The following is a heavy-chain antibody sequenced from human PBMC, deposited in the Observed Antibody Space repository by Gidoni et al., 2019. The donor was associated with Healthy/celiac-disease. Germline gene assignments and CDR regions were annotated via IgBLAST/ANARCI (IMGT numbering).Heavy chain of an antibody. CDR1: GYTVSSYS. V-gene: IGHV3-48*02. CDR2: ISSRSSTI. D-gene: IGHD6-19*01. J-gene: IGHJ5*02. CDR3: ASDNKQWLARGWFDP. Sequence: EVQLVESGGGLVQHGGSLRLSCAASGYTVSSYSMNWVRKAPGKGLEWVSYISSRSSTIYYADSVKGRFTISSDNAKNSLYLHMHSLSDEDTAVYSCASDNKQWLARGWFDPWCLGTLVTVSS.